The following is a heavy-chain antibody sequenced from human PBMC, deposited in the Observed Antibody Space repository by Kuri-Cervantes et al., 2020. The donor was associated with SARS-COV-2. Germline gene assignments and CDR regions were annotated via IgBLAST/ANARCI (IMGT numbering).Heavy chain of an antibody. CDR3: ATESYYGSGSYYCYYYGMDV. J-gene: IGHJ6*02. Sequence: ASVKVSCKASGYTFTGYYMHWVRQAPGQGLEWMGWINPNSGGTNYAQKFQGRVTMTRDTSISTAYMELSRLRSDDTAVYYCATESYYGSGSYYCYYYGMDVWDQGTTVTVSS. CDR1: GYTFTGYY. V-gene: IGHV1-2*02. CDR2: INPNSGGT. D-gene: IGHD3-10*01.